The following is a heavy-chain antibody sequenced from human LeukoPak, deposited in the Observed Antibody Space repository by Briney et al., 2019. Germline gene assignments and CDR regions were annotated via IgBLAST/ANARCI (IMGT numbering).Heavy chain of an antibody. CDR3: ARLSGDYDWYFDL. Sequence: KPSETLSLTCTVSGGSISTSNYHWGWIRQPPGKGLEWIGSIYYSGSTYYNSSLKSRVSTSVDTSKNQFSLKLSSVTAADTAVYYCARLSGDYDWYFDLWGRGTLVTVSS. V-gene: IGHV4-39*01. D-gene: IGHD2-21*02. CDR1: GGSISTSNYH. J-gene: IGHJ2*01. CDR2: IYYSGST.